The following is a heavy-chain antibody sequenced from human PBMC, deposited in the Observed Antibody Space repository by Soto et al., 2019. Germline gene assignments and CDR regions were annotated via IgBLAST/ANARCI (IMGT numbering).Heavy chain of an antibody. CDR3: AAYSHKGY. D-gene: IGHD3-16*01. CDR1: GFTVSNNY. Sequence: EEQLVESGGDLVQPGGSLRLSCAASGFTVSNNYMSWVRQAPGKGLEWVSLIYSGGSTYYADSVKGRFTISRDSSKNKLSLQMNSLRAEDTAIYYCAAYSHKGYWGQGTLVTVSS. V-gene: IGHV3-66*01. J-gene: IGHJ4*02. CDR2: IYSGGST.